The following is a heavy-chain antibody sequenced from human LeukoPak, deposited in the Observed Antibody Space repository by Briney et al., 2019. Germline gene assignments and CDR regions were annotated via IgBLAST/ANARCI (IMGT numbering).Heavy chain of an antibody. V-gene: IGHV4-34*01. J-gene: IGHJ4*02. Sequence: SETLSLICAVYGGSFSGYYWSWIRQPPGEGLEWIGEINHSGSTNYNPSLKSRVTISVDTSTNQLYLKRSSVTAADTDVYYCGRQSEWGMYSSSDWGQGTLVTVSS. CDR3: GRQSEWGMYSSSD. CDR1: GGSFSGYY. CDR2: INHSGST. D-gene: IGHD6-19*01.